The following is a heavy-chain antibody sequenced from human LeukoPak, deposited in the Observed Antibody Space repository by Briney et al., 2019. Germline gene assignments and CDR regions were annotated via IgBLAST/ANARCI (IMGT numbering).Heavy chain of an antibody. CDR2: ISGSGDIT. Sequence: PGGSLRLSCAASGFTFSSYAMSWVRQAPGRGLEWVSTISGSGDITYYADSVKGRFTISRDNSKSTLYVQMNSLRAEDTALYYCAKMYYDSTGCFDYWRQGTLVTVSS. J-gene: IGHJ4*02. CDR3: AKMYYDSTGCFDY. CDR1: GFTFSSYA. D-gene: IGHD3-22*01. V-gene: IGHV3-23*01.